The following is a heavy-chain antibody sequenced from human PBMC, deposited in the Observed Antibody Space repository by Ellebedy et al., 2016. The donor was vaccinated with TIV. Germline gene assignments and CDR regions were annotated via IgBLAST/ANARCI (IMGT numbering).Heavy chain of an antibody. D-gene: IGHD5-12*01. CDR3: ASHRGFYSGWSFDY. CDR1: RLTFSRYE. CDR2: LNYGGES. Sequence: ESLKISCAVSRLTFSRYEMSWVRQAPGKGLEWIGSLNYGGESYFDPSLKSRVTMSLDTSKNQFSLKVNSVTAADTAIYYCASHRGFYSGWSFDYWGQGTLTTVSS. V-gene: IGHV4-39*07. J-gene: IGHJ4*02.